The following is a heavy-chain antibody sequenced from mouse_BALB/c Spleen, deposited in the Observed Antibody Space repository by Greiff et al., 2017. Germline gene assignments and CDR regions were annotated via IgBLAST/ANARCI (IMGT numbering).Heavy chain of an antibody. CDR1: GFSLTSYG. Sequence: QVQLQQSGPGLVAPSQSLSITCTVSGFSLTSYGVHWVRQPPGKGLEWLGVIWAGGSTNYNSALMSRLSISKDNSKSQVFLKMNSRQTDDTAMYYCAREGYGLDYWGQGTTLTVSS. J-gene: IGHJ2*01. CDR3: AREGYGLDY. V-gene: IGHV2-9*02. D-gene: IGHD3-1*01. CDR2: IWAGGST.